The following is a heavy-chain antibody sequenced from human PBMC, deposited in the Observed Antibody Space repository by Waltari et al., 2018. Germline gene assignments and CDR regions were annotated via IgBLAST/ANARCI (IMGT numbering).Heavy chain of an antibody. CDR3: AREIAVTGQYYFDY. D-gene: IGHD6-13*01. V-gene: IGHV3-74*01. Sequence: EVQLVESGGDSVQPGGSLILSCAVSGFTFISYCMHWVRQDPGKGLVWVSRINRDGSTTTYADSVKGRFTISRDNAKNTLYLQMNSLRAEDTAVYYCAREIAVTGQYYFDYWGQGTLVTVSS. CDR2: INRDGSTT. J-gene: IGHJ4*02. CDR1: GFTFISYC.